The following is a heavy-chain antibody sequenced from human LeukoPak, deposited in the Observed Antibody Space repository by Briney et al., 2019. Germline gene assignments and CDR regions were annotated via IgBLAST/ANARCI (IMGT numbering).Heavy chain of an antibody. V-gene: IGHV3-7*01. J-gene: IGHJ4*02. Sequence: GGSLRLSCAASGFTLSTDRMTGVRQTPGKGLECVANIKTDGSETYYLDSVKGRFTVSRDNAKNSLYLQMNSLRVEDTAVYFCTRDLNHDSSGWGQGTLVTVSS. D-gene: IGHD3-22*01. CDR3: TRDLNHDSSG. CDR1: GFTLSTDR. CDR2: IKTDGSET.